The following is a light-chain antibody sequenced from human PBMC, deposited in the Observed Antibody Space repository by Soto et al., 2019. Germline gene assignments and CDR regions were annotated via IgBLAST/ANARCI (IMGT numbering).Light chain of an antibody. V-gene: IGLV2-14*01. J-gene: IGLJ3*02. CDR2: EVS. CDR1: SSDVGGYNY. CDR3: SSYTNSSTLV. Sequence: QSALTQPASVSGSPGQSITISCTGTSSDVGGYNYVSWYQQHPGKAPKLMIYEVSNRPSGVSNRFSGSKSGNTASLTISGLRAEDEAGDYFSSYTNSSTLVVGGGSELAVL.